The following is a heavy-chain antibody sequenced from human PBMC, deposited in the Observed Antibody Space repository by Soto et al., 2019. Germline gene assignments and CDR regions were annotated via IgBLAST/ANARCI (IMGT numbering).Heavy chain of an antibody. CDR2: ISAYNGNT. D-gene: IGHD2-2*03. CDR1: GYTFTSYG. J-gene: IGHJ4*02. CDR3: AREGNHGRWIQPLDS. Sequence: ASGKVYCKASGYTFTSYGISWVRQAPGQGLEWMGWISAYNGNTNYAQKLQGRVTMTTDTSTSTAYMELRSLRSDDTAVYFCAREGNHGRWIQPLDSWGQGPLLTVSS. V-gene: IGHV1-18*01.